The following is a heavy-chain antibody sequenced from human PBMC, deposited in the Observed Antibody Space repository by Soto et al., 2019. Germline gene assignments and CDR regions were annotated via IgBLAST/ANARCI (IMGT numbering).Heavy chain of an antibody. CDR1: GGSISSSSYY. CDR3: ARHVPVAGILSVWVAP. CDR2: IYYSGST. V-gene: IGHV4-39*01. J-gene: IGHJ5*02. D-gene: IGHD6-19*01. Sequence: PSETLSLTCTVSGGSISSSSYYWGWIRQPPGKGLEWIGSIYYSGSTYYNPSLKSRVTISVDTSKNQFSLKLSSVTAADTAVYYCARHVPVAGILSVWVAPWGQGTLLTISS.